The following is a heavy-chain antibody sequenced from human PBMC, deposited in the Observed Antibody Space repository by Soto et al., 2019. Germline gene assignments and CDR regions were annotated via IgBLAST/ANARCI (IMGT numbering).Heavy chain of an antibody. CDR1: GFPFDNYA. D-gene: IGHD3-10*01. Sequence: GGSLRLSCEASGFPFDNYAMSWVRQAPGRGLEWVSAISGGSPKEFYAESVKGRFTISRDNSKNTLYLQMNSLRAEDTAVYYCAREETMVRGVIIPYYGMDVWGQGTTVTVSS. V-gene: IGHV3-23*01. J-gene: IGHJ6*02. CDR2: ISGGSPKE. CDR3: AREETMVRGVIIPYYGMDV.